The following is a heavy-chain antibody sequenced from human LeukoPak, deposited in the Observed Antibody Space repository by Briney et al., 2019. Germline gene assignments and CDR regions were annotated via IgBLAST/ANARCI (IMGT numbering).Heavy chain of an antibody. CDR2: ISYDGSNK. Sequence: PGRSLRLSCAASGFTFSSYAMHWVRQAPGKGLEWVAVISYDGSNKYYADSVKGRFTISRDNSKNTLYLQMNSLRAEDTAVYYCARDPYYYDSSGYYHYDYWGQGTLVTVSS. D-gene: IGHD3-22*01. CDR1: GFTFSSYA. V-gene: IGHV3-30-3*01. J-gene: IGHJ4*02. CDR3: ARDPYYYDSSGYYHYDY.